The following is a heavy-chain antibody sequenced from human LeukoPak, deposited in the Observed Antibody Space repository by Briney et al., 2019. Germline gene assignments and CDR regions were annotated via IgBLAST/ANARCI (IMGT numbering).Heavy chain of an antibody. J-gene: IGHJ4*02. Sequence: ASVKVSCKVSGYTLTELSMHWVRQAPGKGLEWMGGFDPEDGETIYAQKFQGRVTMTEDTSTDTAYMELSSLRSEDTAVYYCATGGLAAAGLLGTIDYWGQGTLVTVSS. CDR1: GYTLTELS. CDR3: ATGGLAAAGLLGTIDY. CDR2: FDPEDGET. D-gene: IGHD6-13*01. V-gene: IGHV1-24*01.